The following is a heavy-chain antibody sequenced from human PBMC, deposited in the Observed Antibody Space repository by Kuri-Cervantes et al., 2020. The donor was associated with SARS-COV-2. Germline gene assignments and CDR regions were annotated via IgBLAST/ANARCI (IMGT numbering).Heavy chain of an antibody. CDR3: TTDRIYDYVWGSYRIFDY. V-gene: IGHV3-15*01. CDR2: IKSKTDGGTT. D-gene: IGHD3-16*02. J-gene: IGHJ4*02. CDR1: GFTFSSYA. Sequence: GGSLRLSCAASGFTFSSYAMHWVRQAPGKGLEWVGRIKSKTDGGTTDYAAPVKGRFTISRDDSKNTLYLQMNSLKTEDTAVYYCTTDRIYDYVWGSYRIFDYWGQGTLVTVSS.